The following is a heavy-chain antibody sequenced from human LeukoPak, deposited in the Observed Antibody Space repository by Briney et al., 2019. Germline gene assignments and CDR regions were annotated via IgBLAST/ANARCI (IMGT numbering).Heavy chain of an antibody. V-gene: IGHV4-34*01. CDR2: INHSGST. CDR3: ARAGGYGSGTLGY. D-gene: IGHD3-10*01. CDR1: GGSFSGYY. Sequence: PSETLSLTCAVYGGSFSGYYWSWIRQPPGKGLEGIGEINHSGSTNYNPSLKSRVTISVDTSKNQFSLKLSSVTAADTAVSYCARAGGYGSGTLGYWGQGTLVTVSS. J-gene: IGHJ4*02.